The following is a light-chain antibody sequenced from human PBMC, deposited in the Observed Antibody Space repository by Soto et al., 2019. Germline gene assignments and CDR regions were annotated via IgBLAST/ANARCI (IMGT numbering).Light chain of an antibody. CDR1: QSVSSY. V-gene: IGKV3-11*01. CDR3: QQRSNWPIT. Sequence: EIVITQSPSTLSLSPGERATLSCRASQSVSSYLAWYQQKPGQAPGLLIYGASTRATAVPARYSGSGSGTDFTLTISSLDLEDFAVYYCQQRSNWPITFGQGTRLEIK. J-gene: IGKJ5*01. CDR2: GAS.